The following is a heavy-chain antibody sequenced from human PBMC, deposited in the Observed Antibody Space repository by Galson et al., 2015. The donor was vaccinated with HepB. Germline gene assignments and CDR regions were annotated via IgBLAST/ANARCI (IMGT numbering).Heavy chain of an antibody. CDR2: ISYDGSNK. J-gene: IGHJ4*02. CDR3: ARAMAYYDFWSGYQEAALFDY. D-gene: IGHD3-3*01. V-gene: IGHV3-30-3*01. CDR1: GFTFSSYA. Sequence: SLRLSCAASGFTFSSYAMHWVRQAPGKGLEWVAVISYDGSNKYYADSVKGRFTISRDNSKNTLYLQMNSLRAEDTAVYYCARAMAYYDFWSGYQEAALFDYWGQGTLVTVSS.